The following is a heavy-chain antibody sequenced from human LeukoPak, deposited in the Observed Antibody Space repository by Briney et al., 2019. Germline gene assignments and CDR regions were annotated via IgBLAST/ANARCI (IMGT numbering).Heavy chain of an antibody. CDR1: GFTFSSYS. D-gene: IGHD5-12*01. V-gene: IGHV3-21*04. Sequence: GGSLRLSCAASGFTFSSYSMNWVRQAPGKGLEWVSSISSSSSYIYYADSVKGRFTISRDNAKNSLYLQMNSLRAEDTAVYYCAKGGGYTINFDYWGQGTLVTVSS. J-gene: IGHJ4*02. CDR2: ISSSSSYI. CDR3: AKGGGYTINFDY.